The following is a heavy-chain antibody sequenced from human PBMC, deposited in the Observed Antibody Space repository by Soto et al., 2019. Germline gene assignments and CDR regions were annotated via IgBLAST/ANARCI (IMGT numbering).Heavy chain of an antibody. Sequence: PSETLSLTCAVYGGSFSGYYWSWIRQPPGKGLEWIGEINHSGSTNYNPSLKSRVTISVDTSKNQFSLKLSSVTAADTAVYYCAGLNYYDSSGYYYGIDYWGQGTLVTVSS. CDR1: GGSFSGYY. D-gene: IGHD3-22*01. CDR3: AGLNYYDSSGYYYGIDY. V-gene: IGHV4-34*01. CDR2: INHSGST. J-gene: IGHJ4*02.